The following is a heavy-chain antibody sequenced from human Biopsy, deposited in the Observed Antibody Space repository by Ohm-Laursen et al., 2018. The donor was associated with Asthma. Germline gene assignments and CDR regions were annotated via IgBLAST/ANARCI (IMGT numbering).Heavy chain of an antibody. CDR3: TRREYSDSRISPLDL. CDR2: IKHDGSEK. D-gene: IGHD1-26*01. Sequence: GSLRLSCAASGFTFSSYGMRWVRQVPGQGLEWVANIKHDGSEKNHVDSLKGRFTISRDNAKNSLYLQMNSLRAEDTAVYYCTRREYSDSRISPLDLWGHGTMVTVSS. V-gene: IGHV3-7*01. J-gene: IGHJ3*01. CDR1: GFTFSSYG.